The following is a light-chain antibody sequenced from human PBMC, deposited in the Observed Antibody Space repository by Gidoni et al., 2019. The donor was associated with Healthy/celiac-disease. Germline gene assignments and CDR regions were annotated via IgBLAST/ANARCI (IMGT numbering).Light chain of an antibody. J-gene: IGKJ4*01. CDR3: QQANSCPQIT. CDR1: QGSSSW. V-gene: IGKV1-12*01. Sequence: DIQMTQSPSSVSASVGDRVTITCRASQGSSSWLAWYQQKPGKAPKLLIYAASSLQSGVPSRFSGSGSGTDFTLTISSLQPEDFATYYCQQANSCPQITFGGGTKVEIK. CDR2: AAS.